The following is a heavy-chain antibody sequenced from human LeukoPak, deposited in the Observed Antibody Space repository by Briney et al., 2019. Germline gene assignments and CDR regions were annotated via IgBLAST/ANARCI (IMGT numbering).Heavy chain of an antibody. CDR1: GGSLSTYY. V-gene: IGHV4-59*01. CDR3: ARDREQRGTFFDH. J-gene: IGHJ4*02. Sequence: PSETLSLTCTVSGGSLSTYYWSWIRQPPGKGLEWIGHIYYSGSTSYNPSLKSRVTISVDTSKSQFSLKLRSATTADTAVYFCARDREQRGTFFDHWGQGTLVSVCS. D-gene: IGHD1/OR15-1a*01. CDR2: IYYSGST.